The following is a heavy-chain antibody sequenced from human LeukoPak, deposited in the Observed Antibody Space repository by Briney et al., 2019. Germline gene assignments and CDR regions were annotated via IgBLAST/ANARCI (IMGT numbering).Heavy chain of an antibody. CDR2: INPNSGGT. CDR3: ARVYYDYVWGSYRHTFDY. Sequence: ASVKVSCKASGYTFTGYYMHWMRQAPGQGLEWMGWINPNSGGTNYAQKFQGRVTMTRDTSISTAYMELSRLRSDDTAVYYCARVYYDYVWGSYRHTFDYWGQGTLVTVSS. D-gene: IGHD3-16*02. J-gene: IGHJ4*02. CDR1: GYTFTGYY. V-gene: IGHV1-2*02.